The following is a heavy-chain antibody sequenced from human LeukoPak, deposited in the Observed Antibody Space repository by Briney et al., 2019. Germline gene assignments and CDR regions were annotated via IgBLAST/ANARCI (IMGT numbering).Heavy chain of an antibody. CDR1: GFTFSSYA. Sequence: GGSLRLSCAASGFTFSSYAMSWVRQAPGKGLEWVSSISSSSSYIYYADSVKGRFTISRDNAKNSLYLQMNSLRAEDTAVYYCARWRRRYYYGSGSYDFDYWGQGTLVTVSS. CDR3: ARWRRRYYYGSGSYDFDY. D-gene: IGHD3-10*01. V-gene: IGHV3-21*01. CDR2: ISSSSSYI. J-gene: IGHJ4*02.